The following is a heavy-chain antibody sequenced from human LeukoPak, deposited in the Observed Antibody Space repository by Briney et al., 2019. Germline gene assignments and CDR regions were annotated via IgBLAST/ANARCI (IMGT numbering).Heavy chain of an antibody. J-gene: IGHJ6*03. CDR3: ARDNRDSSSWWGRRYHYMDV. D-gene: IGHD6-13*01. V-gene: IGHV3-7*01. CDR1: GFTFSSYW. CDR2: IKQDGSEK. Sequence: GGSLRLSCAASGFTFSSYWMSWVRQAPGKGLEWVANIKQDGSEKYYVDSVKGRFTISRDNAKNSLYLQMNSLRAEDTAVYYCARDNRDSSSWWGRRYHYMDVWGKGTTVTVSS.